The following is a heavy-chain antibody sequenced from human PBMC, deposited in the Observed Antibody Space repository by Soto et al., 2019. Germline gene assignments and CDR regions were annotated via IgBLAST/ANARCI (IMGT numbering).Heavy chain of an antibody. Sequence: QVQLVESGGGLVKPGGSLRLSCAASGFTFSDYYMSWIRQAPGKGLEWVSYISSSGSTIYYADSVKGRFTISRDNAKNSLCLQMNSLRAEDTAVYYCARDGYYDSSGYYPYYYGMDVWGQGTTVTVSS. D-gene: IGHD3-22*01. V-gene: IGHV3-11*01. J-gene: IGHJ6*02. CDR3: ARDGYYDSSGYYPYYYGMDV. CDR1: GFTFSDYY. CDR2: ISSSGSTI.